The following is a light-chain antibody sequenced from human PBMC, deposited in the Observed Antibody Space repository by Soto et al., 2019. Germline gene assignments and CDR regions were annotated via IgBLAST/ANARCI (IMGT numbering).Light chain of an antibody. J-gene: IGLJ3*02. CDR1: SSDVGGYNY. CDR3: NSYAGNSWV. Sequence: QSALTQPPSASGSPGQSVTISCTGTSSDVGGYNYVSWYQHHPGKAPKLMIYEVSKRPSGVPDRFSGSKSGNTASLTVSGLQAGDEADYYCNSYAGNSWVFGGGTKLTVL. V-gene: IGLV2-8*01. CDR2: EVS.